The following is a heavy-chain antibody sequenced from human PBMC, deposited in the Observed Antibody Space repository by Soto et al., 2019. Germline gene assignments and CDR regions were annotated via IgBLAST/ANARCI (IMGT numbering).Heavy chain of an antibody. Sequence: ESGPTLVNPTQTLTLTCTFSGFSLSTSGVGVGWIRQPPGKALEWLALIYWDDDKRYRPSLKSSLTITKDTSKNQVVLTMTNMDPVDTGTYYCARDSSGYYGFDYWGQGTLVTVSS. CDR2: IYWDDDK. V-gene: IGHV2-5*02. D-gene: IGHD3-22*01. CDR1: GFSLSTSGVG. J-gene: IGHJ4*02. CDR3: ARDSSGYYGFDY.